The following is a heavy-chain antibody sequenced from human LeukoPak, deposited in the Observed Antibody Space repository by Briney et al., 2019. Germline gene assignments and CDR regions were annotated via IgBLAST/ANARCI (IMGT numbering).Heavy chain of an antibody. CDR3: ARVDTRSSSSSLLGY. V-gene: IGHV1-2*06. D-gene: IGHD6-6*01. Sequence: ASVKVSCKASGGTFSSYAISWVRQAPGQGLEWMGRINPNSGGTNYAQKFQGRVTMTRDTSISTAYMELSRLRSDDTAVYYCARVDTRSSSSSLLGYWGQGTLVTVSS. CDR2: INPNSGGT. CDR1: GGTFSSYA. J-gene: IGHJ4*02.